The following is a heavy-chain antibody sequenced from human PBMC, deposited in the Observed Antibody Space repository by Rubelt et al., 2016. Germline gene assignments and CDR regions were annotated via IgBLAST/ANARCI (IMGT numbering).Heavy chain of an antibody. D-gene: IGHD4-11*01. V-gene: IGHV1-69*09. CDR1: GYTFTSYD. Sequence: QVQLVQSGAEVKKPGASVKVSCKASGYTFTSYDINWVRQAPGQGLEWMGRIIPILGIANYAHKFQVRVTITADKSTSTAYMELSSLRSEDTAVYYCAREGVSTVTSPDYWGQGTLVTVSS. CDR2: IIPILGIA. CDR3: AREGVSTVTSPDY. J-gene: IGHJ4*02.